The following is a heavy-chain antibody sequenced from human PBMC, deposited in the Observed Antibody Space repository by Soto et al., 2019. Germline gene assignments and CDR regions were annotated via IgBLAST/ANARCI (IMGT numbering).Heavy chain of an antibody. CDR3: AKLIYPLNSSGLDV. Sequence: QVQLVQSGGGVVQPGRSLRLSCATSGFTFSSYDMQWVRHAPGKGLEWVALISYEGLNTYYADSVRGRFIISRDNSKSILYLQMHSLRPDDTAVYYCAKLIYPLNSSGLDVWGQGATVIVSS. D-gene: IGHD1-1*01. CDR1: GFTFSSYD. CDR2: ISYEGLNT. V-gene: IGHV3-30*18. J-gene: IGHJ6*02.